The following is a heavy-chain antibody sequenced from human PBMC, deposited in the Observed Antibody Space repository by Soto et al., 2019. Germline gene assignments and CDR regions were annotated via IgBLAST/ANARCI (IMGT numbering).Heavy chain of an antibody. CDR1: GYTFTSYD. J-gene: IGHJ4*02. V-gene: IGHV1-8*01. CDR3: ARGGVMVYALVFDY. CDR2: MNPNSGNT. D-gene: IGHD2-8*01. Sequence: ASVKVSCKASGYTFTSYDINWVRQATGQGLEWMGWMNPNSGNTGYAQKFQGRVTMTRNTSISTAYMELSSLRSEDTAVYYCARGGVMVYALVFDYWGQGTLVTVSS.